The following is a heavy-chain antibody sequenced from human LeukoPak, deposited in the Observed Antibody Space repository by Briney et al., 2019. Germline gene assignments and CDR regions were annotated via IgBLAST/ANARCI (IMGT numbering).Heavy chain of an antibody. V-gene: IGHV4-59*12. J-gene: IGHJ4*02. Sequence: SETLSLTCTVSGDSISSYYWSWIRQPPGKGLEWIGYIYYSGGTDYNPSLKSRVTISVDTSKNQFSLKLRSVTAADTAVYYCATWSGDYSFDFWGQGTLVTVSS. CDR1: GDSISSYY. D-gene: IGHD3-3*01. CDR2: IYYSGGT. CDR3: ATWSGDYSFDF.